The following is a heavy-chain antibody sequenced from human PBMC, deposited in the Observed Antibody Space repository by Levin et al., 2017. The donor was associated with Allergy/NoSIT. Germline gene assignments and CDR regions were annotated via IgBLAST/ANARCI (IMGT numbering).Heavy chain of an antibody. V-gene: IGHV1-18*01. Sequence: ASVKVSCKASGYTFTSEGIAWVRQAPGQGLEWMGWISAYNGYTNYAQNLHGRVTVTTDTSTSTAYMELRGLESDDTAVYYCARGRPDSSSWLHFDYWGQGTLVTVSS. CDR2: ISAYNGYT. D-gene: IGHD6-13*01. CDR3: ARGRPDSSSWLHFDY. J-gene: IGHJ4*02. CDR1: GYTFTSEG.